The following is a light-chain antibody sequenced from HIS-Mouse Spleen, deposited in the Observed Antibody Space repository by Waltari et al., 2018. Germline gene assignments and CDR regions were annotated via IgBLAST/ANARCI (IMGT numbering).Light chain of an antibody. CDR2: EDN. CDR1: SGSIASTY. Sequence: NFMLTQPHSVSESPGKTVTISCTGSSGSIASTYVQWYQQRPGSAPTPVIYEDNQRPSGVPDRFSGSIDSSSNSASLTISGLKTEDEADYYCQSYDSSNWVFGGGTKLTVL. V-gene: IGLV6-57*02. J-gene: IGLJ3*02. CDR3: QSYDSSNWV.